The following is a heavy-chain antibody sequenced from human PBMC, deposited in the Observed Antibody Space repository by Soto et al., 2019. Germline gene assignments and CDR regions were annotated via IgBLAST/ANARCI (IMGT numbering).Heavy chain of an antibody. CDR3: ARDRSLHSGTKYYFDY. V-gene: IGHV1-69*12. CDR1: GGTFSSYA. J-gene: IGHJ4*02. D-gene: IGHD1-26*01. Sequence: QVQLVQSGAEVKKPGSSVKVSCKASGGTFSSYAISWVRQASGQGLEWMGGIIPIFGTANYAQKFQGRVTITADESTSTAYMELSSLRSEDTAVYYCARDRSLHSGTKYYFDYWGQGTLVTVSS. CDR2: IIPIFGTA.